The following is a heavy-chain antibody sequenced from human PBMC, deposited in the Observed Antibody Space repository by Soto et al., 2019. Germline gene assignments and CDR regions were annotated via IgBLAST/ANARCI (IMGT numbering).Heavy chain of an antibody. V-gene: IGHV1-8*01. CDR2: MKPNSGDT. J-gene: IGHJ4*02. Sequence: QVQLVQSGAEVKKPGASVKVSCKASGYTFSNYDINWVRQASGQGLEWMGWMKPNSGDTGYAQKFQGRVTMTRDTSISTAYMELGSLRSEDTAVYYCATYYGSGTCPPHLDSWGQGTLVTVSS. D-gene: IGHD3-10*01. CDR1: GYTFSNYD. CDR3: ATYYGSGTCPPHLDS.